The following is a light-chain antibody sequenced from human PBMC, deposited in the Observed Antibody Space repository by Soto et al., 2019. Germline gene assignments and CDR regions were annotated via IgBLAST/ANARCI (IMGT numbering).Light chain of an antibody. Sequence: VLTQSPGTLSLSPGERATLSCRASQSVNSNYLAWYQQHPGQPPRLLIYGISTRATGIPARFSGSGSGTDFTLTISRLEPEDFAVYYCQQYGSSPKTFGQGTKVDIK. J-gene: IGKJ1*01. CDR3: QQYGSSPKT. CDR1: QSVNSNY. CDR2: GIS. V-gene: IGKV3-20*01.